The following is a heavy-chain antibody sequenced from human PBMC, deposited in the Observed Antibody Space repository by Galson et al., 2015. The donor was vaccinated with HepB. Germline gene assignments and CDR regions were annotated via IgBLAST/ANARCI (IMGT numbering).Heavy chain of an antibody. J-gene: IGHJ6*02. CDR2: ISYDGSNK. D-gene: IGHD4-17*01. Sequence: SLRLSCAASGFTFSSYAMHWVRQAPGKGLEWVAVISYDGSNKYYADSVKGRFTISRDNSKNTLYLQMNSLRAEDTAVYYCARVRTYYYYYGMDVWGQGTTVTVSS. CDR1: GFTFSSYA. CDR3: ARVRTYYYYYGMDV. V-gene: IGHV3-30-3*01.